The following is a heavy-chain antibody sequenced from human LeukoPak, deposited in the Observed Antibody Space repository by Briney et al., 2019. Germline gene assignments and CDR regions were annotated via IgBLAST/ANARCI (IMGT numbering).Heavy chain of an antibody. Sequence: ASVKVSCKASGYTFTSYYMHWVRQAPGQGLEWMGIINPSGGSTSYAQKFQGRVTMTRDTSTSTVYMELTSLRSEDTAMYYCARDIGRPEGGYYYMDVWGKGTTVIVSS. J-gene: IGHJ6*03. D-gene: IGHD1-26*01. V-gene: IGHV1-46*01. CDR1: GYTFTSYY. CDR3: ARDIGRPEGGYYYMDV. CDR2: INPSGGST.